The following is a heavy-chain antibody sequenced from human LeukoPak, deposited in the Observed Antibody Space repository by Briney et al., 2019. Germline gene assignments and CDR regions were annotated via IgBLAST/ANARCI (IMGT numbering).Heavy chain of an antibody. V-gene: IGHV3-21*01. Sequence: GGSLRLSCAASGFTFSSYSMNWIRQAPGKGLEWVSSISSSTSYIYYADSVKGRFTISRHNAQNSMYLQMNSLRGEDTAVYYCTSWGDTTAEYCHRGGQGTLVTLSS. CDR1: GFTFSSYS. D-gene: IGHD2-21*02. CDR2: ISSSTSYI. J-gene: IGHJ1*01. CDR3: TSWGDTTAEYCHR.